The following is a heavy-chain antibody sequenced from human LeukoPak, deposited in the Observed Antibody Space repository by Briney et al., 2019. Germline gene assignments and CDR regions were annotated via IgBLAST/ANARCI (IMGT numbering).Heavy chain of an antibody. J-gene: IGHJ5*02. V-gene: IGHV4-39*02. CDR3: ARHEYQVFPPANWFDP. D-gene: IGHD6-6*01. Sequence: SETLSLTCTVSGDSVSSSNFFWGWIRQPPGKGLEWIGSFHYSGSTFYIPSLKSRLTISVDTSKNHFSLKLTSVTAADSAVYYCARHEYQVFPPANWFDPWGQGTLVTVSS. CDR1: GDSVSSSNFF. CDR2: FHYSGST.